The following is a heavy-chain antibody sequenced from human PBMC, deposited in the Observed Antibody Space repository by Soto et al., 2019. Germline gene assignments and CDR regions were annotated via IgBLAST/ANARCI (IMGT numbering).Heavy chain of an antibody. Sequence: ASVKVSCKASGYTFSSYAMHWVRQAPGQRLEWMGWINAGNGNTKYSQKFQGRVTITRDTSASTAYMELSSLRSEDTAVYYCARDKRFLEWLLSGMDVWGQGTTVTVSS. CDR1: GYTFSSYA. V-gene: IGHV1-3*01. D-gene: IGHD3-3*01. CDR3: ARDKRFLEWLLSGMDV. CDR2: INAGNGNT. J-gene: IGHJ6*02.